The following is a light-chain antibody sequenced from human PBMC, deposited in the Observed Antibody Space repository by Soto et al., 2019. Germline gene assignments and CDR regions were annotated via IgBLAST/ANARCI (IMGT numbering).Light chain of an antibody. CDR3: QQYGSSQT. Sequence: EIVLTQSPGTLSLSPGERASLSCRASQTVSSNYLAWYQHKPGQAPRLLIYGASSRATGIPDRFSGSGSGTDFALTISRLEPEDFAVYYCQQYGSSQTFGQGTKVEIK. CDR1: QTVSSNY. V-gene: IGKV3-20*01. CDR2: GAS. J-gene: IGKJ1*01.